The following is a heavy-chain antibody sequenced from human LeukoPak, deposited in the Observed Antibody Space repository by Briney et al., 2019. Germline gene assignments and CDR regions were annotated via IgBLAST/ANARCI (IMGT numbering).Heavy chain of an antibody. J-gene: IGHJ4*02. CDR3: VRDGGVSGYDLLDY. V-gene: IGHV3-74*01. D-gene: IGHD5-12*01. Sequence: GGSLRLSCAASGFSFSSYTMNWVRQAPGKGLEWVSRINSDGSSRNYADSAKGRFTISRDNAKNTLFLQMNSLRAEDTAVYYCVRDGGVSGYDLLDYWGQGTLVTVSS. CDR1: GFSFSSYT. CDR2: INSDGSSR.